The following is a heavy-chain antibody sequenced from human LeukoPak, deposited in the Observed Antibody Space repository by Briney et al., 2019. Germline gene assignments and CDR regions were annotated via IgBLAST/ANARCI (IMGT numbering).Heavy chain of an antibody. V-gene: IGHV1-2*02. CDR2: INPNSGGT. D-gene: IGHD3-10*01. J-gene: IGHJ4*02. Sequence: ASVKVSCRASGYTVTGYHMHWVRQAPGQGLEWMGWINPNSGGTNYAQKFQGRVTMTRDTSINTAYMELSRLRSDDTAVYYCAGDMVRGVILRRVLEYWGQGTLVTVSS. CDR3: AGDMVRGVILRRVLEY. CDR1: GYTVTGYH.